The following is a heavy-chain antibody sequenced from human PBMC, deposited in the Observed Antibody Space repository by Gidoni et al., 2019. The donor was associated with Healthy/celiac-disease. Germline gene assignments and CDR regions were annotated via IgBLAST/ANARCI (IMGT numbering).Heavy chain of an antibody. D-gene: IGHD5-18*01. CDR2: IAYDGSNK. J-gene: IGHJ6*02. CDR3: AKESSLWLGMDV. CDR1: GFPFSSHG. Sequence: QVQLVASGGGVVQPGRSLRISCVASGFPFSSHGMHWVRQAPGKGLEWVAVIAYDGSNKYYADSVKGRFTISRDNSKNTVYLQMNSLRAEDTAVYYCAKESSLWLGMDVWGQGTTVTVSS. V-gene: IGHV3-30*18.